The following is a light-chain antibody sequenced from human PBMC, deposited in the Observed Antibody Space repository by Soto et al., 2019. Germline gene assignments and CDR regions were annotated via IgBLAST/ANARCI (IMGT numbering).Light chain of an antibody. CDR2: EVS. CDR1: TSDFVDYNY. Sequence: QSVLTQPASLSGSPGQSVTISCSGTTSDFVDYNYVSWYQHHPGKAPQLILFEVSNRPSGVSSRFSGSKSGNTASLIISGLQAEDEAYSYCSSYTVSTDVVFGGGTQVTVL. CDR3: SSYTVSTDVV. V-gene: IGLV2-14*01. J-gene: IGLJ2*01.